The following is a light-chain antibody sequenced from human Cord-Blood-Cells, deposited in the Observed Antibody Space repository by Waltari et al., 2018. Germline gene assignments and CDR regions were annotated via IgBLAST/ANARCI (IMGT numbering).Light chain of an antibody. V-gene: IGKV3-20*01. CDR1: QSVSSSY. CDR2: GAS. J-gene: IGKJ2*01. CDR3: QQYGSSPGYT. Sequence: EIVLTQSPGTLSLSPGERATLSCRASQSVSSSYLAWYQQKPCQAPRLLIYGASSRATGSPDRFSGSGSGTDFTLTISRLEPEDFAVYYCQQYGSSPGYTFGQGTKLEIK.